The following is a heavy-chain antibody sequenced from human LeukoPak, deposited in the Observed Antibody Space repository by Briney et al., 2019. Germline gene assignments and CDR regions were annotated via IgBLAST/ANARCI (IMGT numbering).Heavy chain of an antibody. Sequence: GGSLRLSCAASGFTVSSNYMSWVRQAPGKGLEWVANIKQDGSEKYYVDSVKGRFTISRDDSRNTVYLQLNNLRVEDTAIYYCAKANWVSNADAVWWGQGTQVTVSS. CDR1: GFTVSSNY. J-gene: IGHJ4*02. D-gene: IGHD1-1*01. CDR3: AKANWVSNADAVW. CDR2: IKQDGSEK. V-gene: IGHV3-7*03.